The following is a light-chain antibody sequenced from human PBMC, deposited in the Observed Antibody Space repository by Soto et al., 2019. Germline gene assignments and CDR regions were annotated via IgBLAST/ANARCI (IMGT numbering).Light chain of an antibody. CDR3: QQYGSLPWT. Sequence: EIVLTQSPDTLSLYPGERATLSCRASQSVSSNYLAWYQQIPGQAPRPLIYGASSRVPGIPDRFSGSGSGTDFTLTISRLEPEDFAVYYCQQYGSLPWTFGQGTKVDIK. CDR2: GAS. CDR1: QSVSSNY. V-gene: IGKV3-20*01. J-gene: IGKJ1*01.